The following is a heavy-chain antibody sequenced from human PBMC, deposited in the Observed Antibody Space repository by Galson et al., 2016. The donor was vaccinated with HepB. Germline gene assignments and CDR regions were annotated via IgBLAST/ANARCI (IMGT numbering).Heavy chain of an antibody. CDR1: GDSITSGSFY. J-gene: IGHJ4*02. Sequence: TLSLTCTVSGDSITSGSFYWTWIRQPAGKGLEWIGRIHTSGSNDHNPSLNSLVAMSIDTSKNHFSLRLTSVTAADTALYYCARTRGYSPLDYWGQGILVTVSS. D-gene: IGHD5-12*01. V-gene: IGHV4-61*02. CDR3: ARTRGYSPLDY. CDR2: IHTSGSN.